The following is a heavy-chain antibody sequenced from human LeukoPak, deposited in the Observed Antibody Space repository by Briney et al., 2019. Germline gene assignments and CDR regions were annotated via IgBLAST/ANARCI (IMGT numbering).Heavy chain of an antibody. D-gene: IGHD2-15*01. CDR1: GFTFSSYE. CDR2: ISSSGSTI. V-gene: IGHV3-48*03. CDR3: ARVPLYCSGGSCYRIDY. Sequence: GGSLRLSCAASGFTFSSYEMNWVRQAPGKGLEWVSYISSSGSTIYYADSVKGRFTISRDNAKNSLYLQMNSLRAEDTAVYYCARVPLYCSGGSCYRIDYWGQGTLVTVSS. J-gene: IGHJ4*02.